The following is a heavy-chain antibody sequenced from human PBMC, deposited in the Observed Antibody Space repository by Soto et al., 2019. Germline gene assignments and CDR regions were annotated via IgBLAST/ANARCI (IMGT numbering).Heavy chain of an antibody. D-gene: IGHD2-21*01. V-gene: IGHV1-3*01. CDR1: GYTFVDYA. CDR2: MNPNTGNI. Sequence: QVQLVQSGAEVKRPGASVKISCRASGYTFVDYALHWVRQAPGPGLEWVGWMNPNTGNIKYSHNIEDRVSITRDRATSTAYMELRVLRSEDTAVYFCTREAIVAENWFDPWGQGTLVTVSS. J-gene: IGHJ5*02. CDR3: TREAIVAENWFDP.